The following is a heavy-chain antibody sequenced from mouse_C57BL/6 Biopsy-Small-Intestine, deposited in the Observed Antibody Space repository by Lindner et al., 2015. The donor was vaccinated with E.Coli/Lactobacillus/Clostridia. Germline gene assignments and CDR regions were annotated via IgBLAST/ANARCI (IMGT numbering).Heavy chain of an antibody. V-gene: IGHV1-4*01. CDR2: VTPFLPAT. J-gene: IGHJ4*01. D-gene: IGHD2-4*01. Sequence: SVKVSCKASGDPLTFSSINWLRQTPGQRPEWMGGVTPFLPATQYAQKFQDRVAITADESTSTVYMQLSNLRSDDTAVYYCAKIAGFDGRVASYYFDYWGQGTLVTVSS. CDR1: GDPLTFSS. CDR3: AKIAGFDGRVASYYFDY.